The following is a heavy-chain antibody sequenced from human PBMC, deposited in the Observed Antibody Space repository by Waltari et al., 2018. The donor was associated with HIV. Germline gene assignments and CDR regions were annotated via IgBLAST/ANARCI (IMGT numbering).Heavy chain of an antibody. Sequence: EVQLVESGGGRVKHGGSLRLSCAAHGFTFRRYRMHWVRQAPGKGLELVSFISSSSSYIYYADSVKGRFTISRDNAKNSLYLQMNSLRSEDTAVYYCARDEAVTKPGDYWGQGTLVTVSS. J-gene: IGHJ4*02. CDR2: ISSSSSYI. CDR3: ARDEAVTKPGDY. D-gene: IGHD4-17*01. V-gene: IGHV3-21*01. CDR1: GFTFRRYR.